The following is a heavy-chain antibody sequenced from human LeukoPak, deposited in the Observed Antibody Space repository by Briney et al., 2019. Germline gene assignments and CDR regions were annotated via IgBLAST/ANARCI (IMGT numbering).Heavy chain of an antibody. Sequence: PGRSLRLSCAASGFTFSSYGMHWVRQAPGKGLEWVALIGYDGTNEYYADSVKGRFTISRDNSKNTLYLQMKSLRAEDTAIYYCARKPDYWGQGTLVTVSS. J-gene: IGHJ4*02. V-gene: IGHV3-33*01. CDR2: IGYDGTNE. CDR1: GFTFSSYG. CDR3: ARKPDY.